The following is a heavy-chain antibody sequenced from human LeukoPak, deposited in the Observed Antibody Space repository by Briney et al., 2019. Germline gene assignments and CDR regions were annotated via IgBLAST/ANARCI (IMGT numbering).Heavy chain of an antibody. D-gene: IGHD6-13*01. CDR2: INPNSGGT. Sequence: ASVKVSCKASGYTFTGYYMHWVRQAPGQWLEWMGWINPNSGGTNYAQKFQGWVTMTRDTSISTAYMELSRLRSDDTAVYYCARATGIAAAAPDYWGQGTLVTVSS. J-gene: IGHJ4*02. V-gene: IGHV1-2*04. CDR1: GYTFTGYY. CDR3: ARATGIAAAAPDY.